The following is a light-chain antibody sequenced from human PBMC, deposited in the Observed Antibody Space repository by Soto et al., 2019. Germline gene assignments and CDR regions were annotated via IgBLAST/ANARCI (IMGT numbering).Light chain of an antibody. Sequence: EVVVTHSRGTLSLSPGGRATLSCRASESVRSSHLAWYQQMPGQAPRLLIYGASNRATGIPDRFSGSGSGTDFTLTISRMEPEDFAVYYCQQYSSSPLTFGGGTKVDIK. J-gene: IGKJ4*01. CDR2: GAS. V-gene: IGKV3-20*01. CDR1: ESVRSSH. CDR3: QQYSSSPLT.